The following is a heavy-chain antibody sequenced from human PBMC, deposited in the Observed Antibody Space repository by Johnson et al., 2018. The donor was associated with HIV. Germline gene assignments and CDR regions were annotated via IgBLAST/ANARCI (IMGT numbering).Heavy chain of an antibody. CDR1: GFTFSNAW. Sequence: QVQLVESGGGLVKPGGSLRLSCAASGFTFSNAWMSWVRQAPGKGLQWVSYISGSGSIIYSTDSVQGRFTISRDNVKNSLYLQMNSLRAEDTALYYCASDIFYTDTAFDIWGQGTMVTVSS. CDR3: ASDIFYTDTAFDI. V-gene: IGHV3-11*01. J-gene: IGHJ3*02. CDR2: ISGSGSII.